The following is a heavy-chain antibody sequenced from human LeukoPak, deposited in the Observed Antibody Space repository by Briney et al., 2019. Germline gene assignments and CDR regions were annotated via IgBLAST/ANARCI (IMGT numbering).Heavy chain of an antibody. CDR2: MNPNSGNT. CDR3: ARDRKADWQWLPTDY. CDR1: GYTFTSYG. V-gene: IGHV1-18*01. D-gene: IGHD6-19*01. Sequence: GASVKVSCKASGYTFTSYGNSWVRQAPGQGLEWMGWMNPNSGNTNYAQKLQGRVTMTADTSTSTAYMELRSLRSDDTAVYYCARDRKADWQWLPTDYWGQGTLVTVSS. J-gene: IGHJ4*02.